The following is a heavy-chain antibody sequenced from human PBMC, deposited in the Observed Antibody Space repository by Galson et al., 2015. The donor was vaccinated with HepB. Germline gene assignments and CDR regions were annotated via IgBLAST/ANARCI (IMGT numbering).Heavy chain of an antibody. CDR2: INANSGGT. V-gene: IGHV1-2*04. CDR1: GGTFSRYA. Sequence: SVKVSCKASGGTFSRYAISWVRQAPGQGLEWMGWINANSGGTNYAQKFQGWVTMTRDTSISTAYMELSRLRSDDTAEYYCARGYCTGGNCYNFDYWGQGTLVTVPS. CDR3: ARGYCTGGNCYNFDY. J-gene: IGHJ4*02. D-gene: IGHD2-15*01.